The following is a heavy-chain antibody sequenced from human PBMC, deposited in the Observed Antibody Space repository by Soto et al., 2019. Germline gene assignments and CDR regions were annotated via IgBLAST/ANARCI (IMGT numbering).Heavy chain of an antibody. J-gene: IGHJ6*02. CDR2: INAGNGNT. CDR3: ARDGVPAATNYYYGMDV. Sequence: ASVKVSCKASGYTFTSYAMHWVRQAPGQRLEWMGWINAGNGNTKYSQKFQGRVTITRDTSASTAYMELSSLRSEDTAVYYCARDGVPAATNYYYGMDVWGQGTTVTVSS. V-gene: IGHV1-3*01. CDR1: GYTFTSYA. D-gene: IGHD2-2*01.